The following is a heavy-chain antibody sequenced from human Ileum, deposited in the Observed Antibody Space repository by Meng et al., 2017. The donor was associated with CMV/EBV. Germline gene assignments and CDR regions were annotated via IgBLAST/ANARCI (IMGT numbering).Heavy chain of an antibody. CDR2: INPNSGGT. CDR3: ASRYYGSGSYSRYYYGMDV. V-gene: IGHV1-2*02. CDR1: GYTFTGYY. J-gene: IGHJ6*02. Sequence: ASVKVSCKASGYTFTGYYMHWVRQAPGQGLEWMGWINPNSGGTNYAQKLQGRVTMTRDTSISTAYMELSRLRSDDTAVYYCASRYYGSGSYSRYYYGMDVWGQGTTVTVSS. D-gene: IGHD3-10*01.